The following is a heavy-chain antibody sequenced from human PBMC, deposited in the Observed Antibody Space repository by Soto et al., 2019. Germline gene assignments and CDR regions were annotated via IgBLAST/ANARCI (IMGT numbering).Heavy chain of an antibody. CDR3: TTANTGTRPTVALDF. CDR1: GYTFINYG. V-gene: IGHV1-18*04. CDR2: ISTFNGNT. Sequence: QVPLVQSGGEVKKPGASVKVSCKTSGYTFINYGITWVRQAPGQGLEWMGWISTFNGNTNYAQKFQGRVTMTRDTSTTTAYMELRTLRSHDPAMYYCTTANTGTRPTVALDFWGQGTLVTVSS. D-gene: IGHD6-19*01. J-gene: IGHJ4*02.